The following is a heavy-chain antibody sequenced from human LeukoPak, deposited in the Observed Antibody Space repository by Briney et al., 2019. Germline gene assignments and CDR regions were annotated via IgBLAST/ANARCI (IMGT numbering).Heavy chain of an antibody. Sequence: GSLRLSCAASGFTFDDYGMSWDRQAPGKGLEWIGSIYHSGSTYYNPSPKSRVTISVDTSKNQFSLKLSSVTAADTAVYYCARVLIYGSGSFSPFDPWGQGTLVTVSS. V-gene: IGHV4-38-2*01. D-gene: IGHD3-10*01. CDR3: ARVLIYGSGSFSPFDP. J-gene: IGHJ5*02. CDR1: GFTFDDYG. CDR2: IYHSGST.